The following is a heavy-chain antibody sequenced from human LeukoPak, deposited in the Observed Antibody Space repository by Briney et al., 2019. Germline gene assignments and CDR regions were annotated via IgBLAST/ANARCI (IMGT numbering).Heavy chain of an antibody. CDR1: GGSISGYY. D-gene: IGHD2-15*01. Sequence: SETLSLTCAVSGGSISGYYWSWIRQPPGKGLEWIGYIYTSGSTNYNPSLKSRVTMSVDTSKNQFSLRLSSVTAADTAVYYCGRHSGSWGQGTLVTVSS. CDR2: IYTSGST. V-gene: IGHV4-4*09. J-gene: IGHJ4*02. CDR3: GRHSGS.